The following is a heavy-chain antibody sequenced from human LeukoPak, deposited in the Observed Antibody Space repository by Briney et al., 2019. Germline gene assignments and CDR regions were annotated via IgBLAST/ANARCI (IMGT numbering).Heavy chain of an antibody. J-gene: IGHJ5*02. Sequence: PGGSLRLSCAASGFTFSSYSMNWVRQAPGKGLEWVSSISSSSSYIYYADSVKGRFTISRDNAKNSLYLQINSLRAEDTAVYYCARGGYCSSTSCYFWFDPWGQGTLVTVSS. D-gene: IGHD2-2*01. CDR2: ISSSSSYI. CDR1: GFTFSSYS. CDR3: ARGGYCSSTSCYFWFDP. V-gene: IGHV3-21*01.